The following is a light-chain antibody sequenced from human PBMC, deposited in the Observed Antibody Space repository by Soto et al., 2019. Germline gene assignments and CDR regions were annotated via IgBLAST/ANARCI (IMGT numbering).Light chain of an antibody. CDR3: QQYDNLPIFT. Sequence: DIQMTQSPSTLSASVGDRVTITCRASQSISSWLAWYQQKPGKAPKLLIYDASNLETGVPSRFSGSGSGTDFTFTISSLQPEDIATYYCQQYDNLPIFTFGPGTKVDIK. V-gene: IGKV1-33*01. CDR1: QSISSW. CDR2: DAS. J-gene: IGKJ3*01.